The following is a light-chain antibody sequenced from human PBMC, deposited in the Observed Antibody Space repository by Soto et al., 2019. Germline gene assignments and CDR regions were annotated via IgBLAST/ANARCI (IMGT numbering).Light chain of an antibody. CDR3: QKFIRFPTK. V-gene: IGKV1-13*02. CDR1: QGISNS. CDR2: LAS. J-gene: IGKJ1*01. Sequence: AIQLTQSPSSLSASVGDRVTITCRASQGISNSLAWYQQKPGKAPKLLMYLASTLQSGVPARFSGSGSGTNFTLTISSLQPEDFATYYYQKFIRFPTKFGPGTTVEIK.